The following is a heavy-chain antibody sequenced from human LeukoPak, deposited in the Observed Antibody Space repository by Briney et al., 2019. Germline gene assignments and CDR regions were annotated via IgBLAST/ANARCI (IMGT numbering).Heavy chain of an antibody. CDR3: ARVYYDFWSGPLYYYYYMDV. D-gene: IGHD3-3*01. CDR2: ISAYNGNT. Sequence: ASVKVSCKASGYTFTSYGISWVRQAPGQGLECMGWISAYNGNTNYAQKLQGRVTMTTDTSTSTAYMELRSLRSDDTAVYYCARVYYDFWSGPLYYYYYMDVWGKGTTVTVSS. J-gene: IGHJ6*03. CDR1: GYTFTSYG. V-gene: IGHV1-18*01.